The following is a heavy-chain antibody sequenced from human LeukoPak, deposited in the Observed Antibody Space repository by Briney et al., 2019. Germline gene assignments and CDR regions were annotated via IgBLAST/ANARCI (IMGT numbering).Heavy chain of an antibody. V-gene: IGHV4-39*02. CDR3: ARDGMTTVTLDY. J-gene: IGHJ4*02. D-gene: IGHD4-17*01. Sequence: YPSETLSLTCTVSGDSINSNNYYWGWIRQPPGKGLEWIGSIYDSGSTYYNPSLKSRVTIAVDTSKNQFSLKLSSVTAADTAVYYCARDGMTTVTLDYWGQGTLVTVSS. CDR1: GDSINSNNYY. CDR2: IYDSGST.